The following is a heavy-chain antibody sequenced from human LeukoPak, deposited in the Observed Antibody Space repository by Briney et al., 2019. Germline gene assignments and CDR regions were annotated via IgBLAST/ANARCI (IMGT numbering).Heavy chain of an antibody. V-gene: IGHV3-33*01. Sequence: PGGSLRLSCAASGFTFSSYGMHWVRQAPGKGLEWVAVIWYDGSNKYYADSVKGRFTISRETSKNTLYLQMNSLRAEDTAVYYCARGHRWLQLSYYFDYWGQGTLVTVSS. CDR1: GFTFSSYG. J-gene: IGHJ4*02. CDR2: IWYDGSNK. D-gene: IGHD5-24*01. CDR3: ARGHRWLQLSYYFDY.